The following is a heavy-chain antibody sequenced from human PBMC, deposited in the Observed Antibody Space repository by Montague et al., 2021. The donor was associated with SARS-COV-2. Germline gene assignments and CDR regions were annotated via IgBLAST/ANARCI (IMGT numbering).Heavy chain of an antibody. V-gene: IGHV4-59*01. Sequence: SETLSLTCTVSGGSISNYYWNWIRQPPGRGLEWIGYICYSGSTDYSPSLKSRVTISVDTSKNQFSLKVTSVTAADTAVYYCARGGGYYNYGLDVWGPGTTVTVSS. D-gene: IGHD3-22*01. CDR2: ICYSGST. CDR1: GGSISNYY. J-gene: IGHJ6*02. CDR3: ARGGGYYNYGLDV.